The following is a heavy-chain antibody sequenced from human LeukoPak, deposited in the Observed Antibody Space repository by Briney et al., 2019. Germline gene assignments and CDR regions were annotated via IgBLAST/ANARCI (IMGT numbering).Heavy chain of an antibody. Sequence: ASVKVSCKASGYTFTSYDINWVRQATGQGLEWMGWMNPNSGNTGYAQKFQGRVTMTRNTSMSTAYMELSSLRSEDTAVYYCASRGRPIAVAGTWGQGTLVTVSS. CDR1: GYTFTSYD. CDR3: ASRGRPIAVAGT. CDR2: MNPNSGNT. V-gene: IGHV1-8*01. J-gene: IGHJ5*02. D-gene: IGHD6-19*01.